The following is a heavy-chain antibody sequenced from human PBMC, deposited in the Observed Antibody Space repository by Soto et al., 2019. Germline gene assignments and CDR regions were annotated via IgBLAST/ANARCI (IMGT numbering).Heavy chain of an antibody. D-gene: IGHD2-8*01. Sequence: QGQLVQSGGEVKKPGASVKVSCKASGYTFTRYGISWVRQAPGQGLEWMGWISGYNGATKYAQKFQGRGTMTVDTSTTTAYMELRSLTSDDRAIYYCAKNGQPPYYYYGMDVWGQGTTVTVSS. J-gene: IGHJ6*02. CDR2: ISGYNGAT. CDR3: AKNGQPPYYYYGMDV. CDR1: GYTFTRYG. V-gene: IGHV1-18*01.